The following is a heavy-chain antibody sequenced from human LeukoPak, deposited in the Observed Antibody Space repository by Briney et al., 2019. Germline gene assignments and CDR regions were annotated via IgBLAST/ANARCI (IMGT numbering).Heavy chain of an antibody. V-gene: IGHV4-34*01. J-gene: IGHJ5*02. D-gene: IGHD6-13*01. CDR1: GGSFSGYY. CDR2: INHSGST. CDR3: ARAPRESSSWYNWFDP. Sequence: SETLSLTCAVYGGSFSGYYWSWIRQPPGKGLEWIGEINHSGSTNYNPSLKSRVTISVDKSKNQFSLKLSSVTAADTAVYYCARAPRESSSWYNWFDPWGQGTLVTVSS.